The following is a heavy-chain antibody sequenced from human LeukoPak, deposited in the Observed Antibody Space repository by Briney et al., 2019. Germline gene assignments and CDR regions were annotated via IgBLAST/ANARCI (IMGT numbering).Heavy chain of an antibody. CDR2: KSYDGPNK. V-gene: IGHV3-30*18. J-gene: IGHJ4*02. CDR1: GFTFNSYG. CDR3: AKEKLPSGYSFLTDY. Sequence: GGSLRLSCAASGFTFNSYGMHWVRQAPGKGLECVAVKSYDGPNKYYADSVKGRFTISRDDSKSTLYLQMNSLRPEDTAVYYCAKEKLPSGYSFLTDYWGQGTLVTVSS. D-gene: IGHD5-18*01.